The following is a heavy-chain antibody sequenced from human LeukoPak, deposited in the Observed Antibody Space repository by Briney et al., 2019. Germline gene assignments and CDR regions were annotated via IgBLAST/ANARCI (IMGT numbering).Heavy chain of an antibody. D-gene: IGHD4-17*01. CDR2: ISSSSSYI. J-gene: IGHJ6*02. CDR3: ARGVAVTTQARDYYYGMDV. Sequence: GGSLRLSCAASGFTFSSYSMNWVRQAPGKGLEWVSSISSSSSYIYYADSVKGRFTISRDNAKNSLYLQMNSLRAEDTAVYYRARGVAVTTQARDYYYGMDVWGQGTTVTVSS. V-gene: IGHV3-21*01. CDR1: GFTFSSYS.